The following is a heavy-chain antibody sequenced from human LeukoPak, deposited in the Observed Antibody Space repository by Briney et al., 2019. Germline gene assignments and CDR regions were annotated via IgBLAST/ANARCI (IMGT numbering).Heavy chain of an antibody. J-gene: IGHJ4*02. CDR2: IYYSGST. CDR1: GGSISSGDYY. V-gene: IGHV4-30-4*01. D-gene: IGHD3-10*01. CDR3: ARAKILWFGELANFDY. Sequence: SETPSLTCTVSGGSISSGDYYWSWIRQPPGKGLEWIGYIYYSGSTYYNPSLKSRVTISVDTSKNQFSLKLSSVTAADTAVYYCARAKILWFGELANFDYWGQGTLVTVSS.